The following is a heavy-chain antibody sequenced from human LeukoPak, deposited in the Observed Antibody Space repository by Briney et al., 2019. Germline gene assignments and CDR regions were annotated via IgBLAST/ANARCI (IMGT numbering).Heavy chain of an antibody. J-gene: IGHJ4*02. D-gene: IGHD3-3*01. V-gene: IGHV3-23*01. CDR2: ITGSGGSK. CDR3: ARDERLLSFLK. Sequence: GGSLRLSCAASGFTFSNYGLCWVRQAAGKGVEWVSGITGSGGSKYYADSVKGRFTISRDNSKNTLYLQMNSLRAEDTAIYYCARDERLLSFLKWGQGTLVTVSS. CDR1: GFTFSNYG.